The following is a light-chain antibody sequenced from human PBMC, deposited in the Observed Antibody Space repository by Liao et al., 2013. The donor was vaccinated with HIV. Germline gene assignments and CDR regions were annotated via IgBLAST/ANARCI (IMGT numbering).Light chain of an antibody. CDR3: QVWDSGRDQVV. J-gene: IGLJ3*02. CDR2: YDA. CDR1: ALPNYH. Sequence: SYELTQPPSVSLSPGQTARITCSGDALPNYHVYWYQQKPGQAPVLIISYDADRPSGIPQRISGSNSGNTATLTISRVEAGDEADYYCQVWDSGRDQVVFGGGTRLTVL. V-gene: IGLV3-21*02.